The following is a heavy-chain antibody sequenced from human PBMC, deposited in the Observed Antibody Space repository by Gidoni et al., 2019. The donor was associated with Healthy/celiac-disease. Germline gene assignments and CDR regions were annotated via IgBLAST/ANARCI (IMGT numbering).Heavy chain of an antibody. Sequence: EVQLLESGGGLGQPGGSLRLSCAASGFTFSSYAMSGVRQAPGTVLEWVSAISGSGGSTYYADSVKGRFTISRDNSKNTLYLQMNSLRAEDTAVYYCAERGETGDAAFDIWGQGTMVTVSS. CDR1: GFTFSSYA. CDR2: ISGSGGST. D-gene: IGHD7-27*01. V-gene: IGHV3-23*01. CDR3: AERGETGDAAFDI. J-gene: IGHJ3*02.